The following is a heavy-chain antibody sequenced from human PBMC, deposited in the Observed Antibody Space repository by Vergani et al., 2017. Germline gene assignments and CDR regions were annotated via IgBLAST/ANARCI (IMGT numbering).Heavy chain of an antibody. CDR3: AKGPDDYYGSGSYYSISGAFDI. J-gene: IGHJ3*02. Sequence: EVQLLESGGGLVQPGGSLRLSCAASGFTFSSYAMSWVRQAPGKGLEWVSAISGSGGSTYYADSVKGRLTISRDNSKSTLYLQMNSLRAEDTAVYYCAKGPDDYYGSGSYYSISGAFDIWGRGTMVTVSS. V-gene: IGHV3-23*01. CDR1: GFTFSSYA. D-gene: IGHD3-10*01. CDR2: ISGSGGST.